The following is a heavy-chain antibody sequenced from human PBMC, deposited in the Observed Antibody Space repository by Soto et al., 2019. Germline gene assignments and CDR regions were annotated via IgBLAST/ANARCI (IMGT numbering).Heavy chain of an antibody. CDR1: GYSFTYYW. CDR2: IYPGDSDT. D-gene: IGHD5-12*01. Sequence: PGESLKISCKASGYSFTYYWIGWVRQMPGKGLEWMGIIYPGDSDTTYSPSFQGQVTISADKSISTAYLHWSSLKASDTAMSSCARHPRDGYNRFDYWGQGTLVTVSS. V-gene: IGHV5-51*01. J-gene: IGHJ4*02. CDR3: ARHPRDGYNRFDY.